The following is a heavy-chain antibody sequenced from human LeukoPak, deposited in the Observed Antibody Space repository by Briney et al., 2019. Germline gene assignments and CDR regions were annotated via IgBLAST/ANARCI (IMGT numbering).Heavy chain of an antibody. D-gene: IGHD5-12*01. V-gene: IGHV3-21*01. CDR3: ARLNGEATIFGY. CDR2: ISSSSSYI. J-gene: IGHJ4*02. CDR1: GFSFSSYN. Sequence: GGSLRLSCEASGFSFSSYNMNWVRQAPGKGLEWVSSISSSSSYIYYSDSVKGRFTISRDNAKNSLFLQMNSLRAEDTAVYYCARLNGEATIFGYWGQGSLVTVSS.